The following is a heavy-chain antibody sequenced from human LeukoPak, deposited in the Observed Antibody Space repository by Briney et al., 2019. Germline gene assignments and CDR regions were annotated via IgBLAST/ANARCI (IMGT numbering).Heavy chain of an antibody. CDR3: ARDSS. CDR1: GGSISSSSYY. V-gene: IGHV4-39*01. CDR2: IYYSGST. Sequence: SETLSLTCTVSGGSISSSSYYRGWIRQPPGKGLEWIGSIYYSGSTYYNPSPKSRVTISVDTSKNQFSLKLSSVTAADTAVYYCARDSSWGQGTLVTVSS. D-gene: IGHD6-13*01. J-gene: IGHJ4*02.